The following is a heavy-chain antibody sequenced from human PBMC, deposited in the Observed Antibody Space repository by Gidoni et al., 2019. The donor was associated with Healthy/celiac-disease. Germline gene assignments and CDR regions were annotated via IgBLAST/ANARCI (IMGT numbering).Heavy chain of an antibody. CDR3: ASYSGSYLGWFDP. V-gene: IGHV4-59*01. J-gene: IGHJ5*02. CDR2: IYYSGST. Sequence: QVHLQESGPGLVKPSEPLSLTCTVSGGSISSYYWSWIRQPPGKGLEWIGYIYYSGSTNYNPSLKSRVTISVDTSKNQFSLKLSSVTAADTAVYYCASYSGSYLGWFDPWGQGTLVTVSS. CDR1: GGSISSYY. D-gene: IGHD1-26*01.